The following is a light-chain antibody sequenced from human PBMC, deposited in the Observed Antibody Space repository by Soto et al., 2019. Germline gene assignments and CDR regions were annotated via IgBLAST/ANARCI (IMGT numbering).Light chain of an antibody. CDR1: PSVSSSY. J-gene: IGKJ4*01. Sequence: ELVMTTSPATLSVSPWDRATLSGRATPSVSSSYLAGYQQKPGQAPRLLIYDASNRATGIPARFSSSGSGTDFSLTISSLEPEDFAVYYCQQRSNWPPLTFGGGTKVDIK. CDR2: DAS. V-gene: IGKV3D-20*02. CDR3: QQRSNWPPLT.